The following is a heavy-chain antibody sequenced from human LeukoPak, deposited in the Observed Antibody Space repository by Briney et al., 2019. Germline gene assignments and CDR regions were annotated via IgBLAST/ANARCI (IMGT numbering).Heavy chain of an antibody. Sequence: PSETLSLTCTVSGGSISSYYWSWIRQPPGKGLEWIGYIYYSGSTNYNPSLKSRVTISVDTSKNQFSLKLSSVTAADTAVYYCARERAVTTYYYFDYWGQGTLVTVTS. V-gene: IGHV4-59*01. CDR2: IYYSGST. J-gene: IGHJ4*02. CDR1: GGSISSYY. D-gene: IGHD4-17*01. CDR3: ARERAVTTYYYFDY.